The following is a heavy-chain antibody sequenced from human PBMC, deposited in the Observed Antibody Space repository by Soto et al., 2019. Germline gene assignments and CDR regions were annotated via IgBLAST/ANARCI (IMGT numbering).Heavy chain of an antibody. J-gene: IGHJ4*02. CDR2: IWYDGSNK. CDR3: ARDGFRVDYYDSSGYQNKYYFDY. CDR1: GFTFSSYG. Sequence: GGSLRLSCAASGFTFSSYGMHWVRQAPGKGLEWVAVIWYDGSNKYYADSVKGRFTISRDNSKNTLYLQMNSLRAEDTAVYYCARDGFRVDYYDSSGYQNKYYFDYWGQGTLVTVSS. V-gene: IGHV3-33*01. D-gene: IGHD3-22*01.